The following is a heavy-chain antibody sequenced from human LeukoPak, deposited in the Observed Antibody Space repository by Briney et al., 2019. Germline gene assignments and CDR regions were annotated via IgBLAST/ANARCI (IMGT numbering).Heavy chain of an antibody. CDR3: ATHTGGYTYGLDY. CDR2: IYTSGST. CDR1: GGSISSYY. V-gene: IGHV4-4*07. J-gene: IGHJ4*02. Sequence: SETLSLTCTVSGGSISSYYWSWIRQPAGKGLEWIGHIYTSGSTNYNPSLKSRLTMSVDTSKNQFSLKLSSLTAADTAVYFCATHTGGYTYGLDYWGQGALVTVSS. D-gene: IGHD5-18*01.